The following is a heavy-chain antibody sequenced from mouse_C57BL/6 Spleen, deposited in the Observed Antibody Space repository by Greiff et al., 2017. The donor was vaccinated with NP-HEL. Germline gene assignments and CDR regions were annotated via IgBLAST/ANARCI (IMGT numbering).Heavy chain of an antibody. D-gene: IGHD2-5*01. CDR1: GFNIKDYY. J-gene: IGHJ1*03. V-gene: IGHV14-2*01. CDR3: ATSNPTPYWYFDV. CDR2: IDPEDGEN. Sequence: VQLQQSGAELVKPGASVKLSCTASGFNIKDYYMHWVKQRTEQGLEWIGRIDPEDGENKYAPKFQGKATITADTSSNTAYLQLSSLTSEDTAVYYCATSNPTPYWYFDVWGTGTTVTVSS.